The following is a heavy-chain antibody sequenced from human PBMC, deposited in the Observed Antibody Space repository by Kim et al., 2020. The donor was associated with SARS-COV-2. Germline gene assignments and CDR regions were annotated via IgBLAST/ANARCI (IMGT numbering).Heavy chain of an antibody. V-gene: IGHV6-1*01. D-gene: IGHD6-13*01. Sequence: SQTLSLTCAISGDSVSSNSAAWNWIRQSPSRGLEWLGRTYYRSKWYNDYAVSVKSRITINPDTSKNQFSLQLNSVTPEDTAVYYCARDGHSSSRKNRGFDPWGQGTLVTVSS. CDR1: GDSVSSNSAA. CDR2: TYYRSKWYN. CDR3: ARDGHSSSRKNRGFDP. J-gene: IGHJ5*02.